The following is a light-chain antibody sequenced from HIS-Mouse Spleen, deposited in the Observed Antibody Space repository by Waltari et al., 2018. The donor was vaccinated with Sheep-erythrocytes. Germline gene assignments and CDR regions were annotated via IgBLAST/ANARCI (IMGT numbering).Light chain of an antibody. V-gene: IGKV1-9*01. Sequence: DIQLTQSPSFLSASVGDRVTITCRASQGISSYLAWYQQKPGKAPKLLIYAASTLQSGVPSRFSGSGSGTDFTLTISSLQPEDFATYYCQQFNNYPRTFGQGTKVEIK. CDR1: QGISSY. CDR2: AAS. J-gene: IGKJ1*01. CDR3: QQFNNYPRT.